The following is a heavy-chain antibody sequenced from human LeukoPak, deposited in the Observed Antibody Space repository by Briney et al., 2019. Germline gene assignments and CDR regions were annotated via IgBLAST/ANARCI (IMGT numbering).Heavy chain of an antibody. CDR2: LYGSGGT. J-gene: IGHJ3*01. CDR3: ARGISNGWLLDAFDL. D-gene: IGHD6-19*01. CDR1: GGSISSGSYY. V-gene: IGHV4-61*02. Sequence: PSETLSLTCTVSGGSISSGSYYWNWIRQPAGKGLEWIGRLYGSGGTNYTPSLKSRVTISVDTSKNHFSLKLSSVTAADTAMYYCARGISNGWLLDAFDLWGQGTMVTVSS.